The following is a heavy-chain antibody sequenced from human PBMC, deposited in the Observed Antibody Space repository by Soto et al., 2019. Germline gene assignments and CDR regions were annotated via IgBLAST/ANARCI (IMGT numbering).Heavy chain of an antibody. J-gene: IGHJ4*02. CDR3: AREGDYYDSSGYFDY. V-gene: IGHV1-69*13. CDR1: GGTFSSYA. CDR2: IIPIFGTA. D-gene: IGHD3-22*01. Sequence: SVKVSCKASGGTFSSYAISWVRQAPGQGLEWMGGIIPIFGTANYAQKFQGRVTITADESTSTAYMELSSLRSEDTAVYYCAREGDYYDSSGYFDYWGQGTLLTVST.